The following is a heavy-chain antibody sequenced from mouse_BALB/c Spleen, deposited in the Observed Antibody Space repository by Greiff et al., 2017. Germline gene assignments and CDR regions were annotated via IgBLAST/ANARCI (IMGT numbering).Heavy chain of an antibody. V-gene: IGHV1S81*02. Sequence: QVQLQQPGAELVKPGASVKLSCKASGYTFTSYWMHWVKQRPGQGLEWIGEINPSNGRTNYNEKFKSKATLTVDKSSSTAYMQLSSLTSEDSAVYYCSRLGMITRYYFDYWGQGTTLTVSS. CDR1: GYTFTSYW. D-gene: IGHD2-4*01. CDR3: SRLGMITRYYFDY. CDR2: INPSNGRT. J-gene: IGHJ2*01.